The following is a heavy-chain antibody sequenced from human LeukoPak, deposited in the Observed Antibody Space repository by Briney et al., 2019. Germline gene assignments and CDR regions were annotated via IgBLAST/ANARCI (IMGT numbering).Heavy chain of an antibody. CDR1: GFTFSAYG. CDR2: ISDRGDNT. CDR3: ARAIPSYYDSSGTAG. J-gene: IGHJ4*02. V-gene: IGHV3-23*01. Sequence: GGSLRLSCAASGFTFSAYGMTWVRQAPGKGLEWVSHISDRGDNTYYADPVQGRFTISRDNSNNTVYLQMNSLRAEGTAVYYCARAIPSYYDSSGTAGWGQGTLVTVSS. D-gene: IGHD3-22*01.